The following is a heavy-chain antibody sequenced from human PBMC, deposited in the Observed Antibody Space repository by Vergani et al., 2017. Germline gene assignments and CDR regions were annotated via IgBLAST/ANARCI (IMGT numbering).Heavy chain of an antibody. CDR1: GFTFSSYA. CDR2: ISGSGGST. J-gene: IGHJ4*02. V-gene: IGHV3-23*01. D-gene: IGHD2-21*02. Sequence: EVQLLESGGGLVQPGGSLRLSCAASGFTFSSYAMSWVRQAPGKGLEWVSAISGSGGSTYYADSVKGRFTISRDNSKNTLYLQMNSLRAEDTAVYYCARAPWGDDHSFDYWGQGTLVTVSS. CDR3: ARAPWGDDHSFDY.